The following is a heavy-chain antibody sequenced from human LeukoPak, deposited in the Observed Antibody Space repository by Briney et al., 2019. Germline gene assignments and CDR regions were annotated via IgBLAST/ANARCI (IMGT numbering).Heavy chain of an antibody. Sequence: GGSLRLSCAASGFTVSSNYMSWVRQAPGKGLEWVSVIYSGGSTYYADSVKGRFTISRDNSKNTLYLQMNSLRAEDTAVYYCARVSSSWCDGAYWGQGTLVTVSS. CDR1: GFTVSSNY. J-gene: IGHJ4*02. V-gene: IGHV3-53*01. D-gene: IGHD6-13*01. CDR2: IYSGGST. CDR3: ARVSSSWCDGAY.